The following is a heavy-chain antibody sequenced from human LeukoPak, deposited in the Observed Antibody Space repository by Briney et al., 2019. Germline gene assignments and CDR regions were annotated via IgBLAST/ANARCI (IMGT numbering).Heavy chain of an antibody. J-gene: IGHJ4*02. Sequence: GGSLRLSCAASGFTFSSYAMSWVRQAPGKGLEWVSAISGSGGSTYYTDSVKGRFTISRDNSKNTLYLQMNSLRAEDTAVYYCAKDLFADTAVAPPYYWGQGTLVTVSS. V-gene: IGHV3-23*01. CDR3: AKDLFADTAVAPPYY. D-gene: IGHD5-18*01. CDR1: GFTFSSYA. CDR2: ISGSGGST.